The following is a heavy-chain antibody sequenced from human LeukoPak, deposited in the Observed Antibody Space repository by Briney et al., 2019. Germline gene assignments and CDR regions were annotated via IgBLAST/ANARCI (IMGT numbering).Heavy chain of an antibody. CDR1: RGTFNNYA. Sequence: ASVKVSCKTSRGTFNNYAISWVRQATGQGLEWMGWMNPNSGNTGYAQKFQGRVTMTRNTSISTAYMELSSLRSEDTAVYYCAREGCSGGSCYSDYYYYYMDVWGKGTTVTISS. V-gene: IGHV1-8*02. J-gene: IGHJ6*03. D-gene: IGHD2-15*01. CDR2: MNPNSGNT. CDR3: AREGCSGGSCYSDYYYYYMDV.